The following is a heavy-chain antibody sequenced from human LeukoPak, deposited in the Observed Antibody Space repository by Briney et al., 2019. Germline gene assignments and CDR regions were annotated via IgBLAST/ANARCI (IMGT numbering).Heavy chain of an antibody. Sequence: GGSLRLSCAASGFTFSSYSMNWVRQAPGKGLEWVSSITSSSNYIYYADSVKGRFTISRDNAKNSLYLQMNSLRVEDTAVYYCARDLRSSGWYFDYWGQGTLVTVSS. D-gene: IGHD6-19*01. J-gene: IGHJ4*02. CDR2: ITSSSNYI. CDR1: GFTFSSYS. V-gene: IGHV3-21*01. CDR3: ARDLRSSGWYFDY.